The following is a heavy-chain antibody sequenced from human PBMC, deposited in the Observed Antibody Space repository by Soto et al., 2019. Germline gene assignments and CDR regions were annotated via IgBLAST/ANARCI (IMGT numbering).Heavy chain of an antibody. V-gene: IGHV4-59*12. D-gene: IGHD6-6*01. Sequence: SGTLSLTCDDSGGSNRGYYWSWIRQPPGKGLEWIGYIYYSGSTNYNPSLKSRVTISVDTSKNQFSLKLSSVTAADTAVYYCAREGKLVRGAFDIWGQGTMVT. CDR3: AREGKLVRGAFDI. CDR2: IYYSGST. CDR1: GGSNRGYY. J-gene: IGHJ3*02.